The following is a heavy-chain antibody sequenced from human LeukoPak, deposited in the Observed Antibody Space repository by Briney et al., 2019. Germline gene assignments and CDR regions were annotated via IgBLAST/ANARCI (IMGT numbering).Heavy chain of an antibody. CDR3: ARGLRGQWLVRGYFDY. J-gene: IGHJ4*02. CDR2: INHSGST. Sequence: SETLSLTCAVYGGSFSGYYWSWIRQPPGKGLEWIGEINHSGSTNYNPSLKSRVTISVDTSKNQFSLKLSSVTAADTAVYYCARGLRGQWLVRGYFDYWGQGTLVTVSS. D-gene: IGHD6-19*01. V-gene: IGHV4-34*01. CDR1: GGSFSGYY.